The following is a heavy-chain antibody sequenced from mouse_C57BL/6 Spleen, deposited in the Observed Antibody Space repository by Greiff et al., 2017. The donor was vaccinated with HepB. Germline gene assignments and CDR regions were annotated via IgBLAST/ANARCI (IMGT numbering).Heavy chain of an antibody. CDR1: GYTFTSYW. V-gene: IGHV1-69*01. J-gene: IGHJ3*01. Sequence: QVQLQQPGAELVMPGASVKLSCKASGYTFTSYWMHWVKQRPGQGLEWIGEIDPSDSYTTYNQKFKGKSTLTVDKSSSTAYMQLSSLTSEDAAVYYCARESAYWGQGTLVTVSA. CDR2: IDPSDSYT. CDR3: ARESAY.